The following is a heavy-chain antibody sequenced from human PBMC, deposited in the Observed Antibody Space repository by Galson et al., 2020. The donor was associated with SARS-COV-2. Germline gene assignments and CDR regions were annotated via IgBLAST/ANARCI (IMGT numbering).Heavy chain of an antibody. CDR3: ARGGTGSYCGGDCYSLWFDP. Sequence: SQTLSLTCTVPGGSISSYYWSWIRQPPGKGLEWIGYIYYSGSTNYNPSLKSRVTISVDTSKNQFSLKLSSVTAADTAVYYCARGGTGSYCGGDCYSLWFDPWGQGTLVTVSS. CDR1: GGSISSYY. CDR2: IYYSGST. J-gene: IGHJ5*02. V-gene: IGHV4-59*01. D-gene: IGHD2-21*02.